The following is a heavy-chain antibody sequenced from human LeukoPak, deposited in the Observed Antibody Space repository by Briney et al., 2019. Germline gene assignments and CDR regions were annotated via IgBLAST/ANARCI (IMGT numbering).Heavy chain of an antibody. V-gene: IGHV4-61*01. CDR2: VSYTGTT. Sequence: SETLSLTCTVSGGSVTSTSNYWSWIRQPPGKGLEWIGYVSYTGTTSYDASLRSRVTISRDTSKNQFSLKLSSVTAADTAVYYCTRAGTGDIIDYWGQGTLVTVSS. CDR1: GGSVTSTSNY. D-gene: IGHD7-27*01. CDR3: TRAGTGDIIDY. J-gene: IGHJ4*02.